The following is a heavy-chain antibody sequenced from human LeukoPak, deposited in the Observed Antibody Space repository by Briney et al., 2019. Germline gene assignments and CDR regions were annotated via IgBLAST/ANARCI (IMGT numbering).Heavy chain of an antibody. CDR2: IKEDGNEK. V-gene: IGHV3-7*05. Sequence: GGSLRLSCAASGFTFSSYAMYWVRQAPGKGLEWVANIKEDGNEKNYVDSVKGRFTISRDNAKNSLYLQMNILRAEDTAVYYCARGGGRHVEYWGQGNLVTVSS. CDR1: GFTFSSYA. CDR3: ARGGGRHVEY. J-gene: IGHJ4*02. D-gene: IGHD3-16*01.